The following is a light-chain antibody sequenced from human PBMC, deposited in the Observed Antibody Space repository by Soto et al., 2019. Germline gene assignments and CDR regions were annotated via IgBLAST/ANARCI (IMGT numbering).Light chain of an antibody. V-gene: IGKV3-20*01. CDR3: QQYGSSPPFT. J-gene: IGKJ5*01. CDR2: DAS. CDR1: QSVSSNY. Sequence: ESVLTQCPGSLSFSPGARATVCSTARQSVSSNYLAWYQVRPGRAPRLVIYDASTKATAIPDRISGGGSGTDFTLTITGLEPEDLAVYYCQQYGSSPPFTFGQGTRLEI.